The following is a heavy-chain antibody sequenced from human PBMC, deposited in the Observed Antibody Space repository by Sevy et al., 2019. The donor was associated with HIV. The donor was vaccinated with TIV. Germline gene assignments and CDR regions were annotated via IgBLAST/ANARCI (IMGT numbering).Heavy chain of an antibody. CDR2: ISYHGSNK. CDR1: GFTFSSYG. Sequence: GESLKISCAASGFTFSSYGMHWVRQAPGKGLEWVAVISYHGSNKYYADSVKGRFTISRDNSKNTLYLQMNSLRAEDTAVYYCAKVPSGSYPDYWGQRTLVTVSS. CDR3: AKVPSGSYPDY. J-gene: IGHJ4*02. D-gene: IGHD3-10*01. V-gene: IGHV3-30*18.